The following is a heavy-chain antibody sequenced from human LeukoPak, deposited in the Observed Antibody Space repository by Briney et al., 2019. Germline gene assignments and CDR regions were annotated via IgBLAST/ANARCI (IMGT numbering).Heavy chain of an antibody. Sequence: PGGSLRLSCVAAGFTFRTYAMTWVRQAPGKGLEWVSSITGNGGSTYYADSVKGRFTMSRDNSKNTLYLQMDSQRAEDSSVYHWAKASRSYLQPTDCWGQGTLVTVSS. D-gene: IGHD1-26*01. V-gene: IGHV3-23*01. CDR2: ITGNGGST. CDR3: AKASRSYLQPTDC. CDR1: GFTFRTYA. J-gene: IGHJ4*02.